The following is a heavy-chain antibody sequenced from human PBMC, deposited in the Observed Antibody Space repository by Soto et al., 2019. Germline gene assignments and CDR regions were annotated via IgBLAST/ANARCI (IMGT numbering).Heavy chain of an antibody. D-gene: IGHD1-26*01. Sequence: SETLSLSCTVSGDSISSHFWTWIRQPPGKGLEWIGYISYSGDTNYNPSLKSRVTISLDTPKNRFSLNLKSVTAADTAVYSCARGVGARSSNLDYWGQGALVTVSS. CDR3: ARGVGARSSNLDY. J-gene: IGHJ4*02. V-gene: IGHV4-59*11. CDR2: ISYSGDT. CDR1: GDSISSHF.